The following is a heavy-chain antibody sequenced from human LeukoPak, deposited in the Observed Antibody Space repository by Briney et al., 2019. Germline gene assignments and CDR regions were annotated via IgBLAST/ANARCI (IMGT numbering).Heavy chain of an antibody. CDR2: IKQDESEK. J-gene: IGHJ4*02. Sequence: GGSLRLSCAASGFTFSSYWMSWVRQAPGKGLEWVANIKQDESEKYYVDYVKGRFTISRDNAKNSLYLQMNSLRAEDTAVYYCARGQRYCSSSSCPWEPFDYWGQGTLVTVSS. CDR3: ARGQRYCSSSSCPWEPFDY. CDR1: GFTFSSYW. D-gene: IGHD2-2*01. V-gene: IGHV3-7*05.